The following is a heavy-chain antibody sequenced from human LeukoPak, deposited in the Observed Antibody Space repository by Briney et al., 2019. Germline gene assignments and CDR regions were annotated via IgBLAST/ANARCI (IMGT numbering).Heavy chain of an antibody. V-gene: IGHV4-39*01. CDR2: IYYSGNT. J-gene: IGHJ5*01. CDR1: GGSITISSYY. Sequence: PSETLSLTCTVSGGSITISSYYWGWIRQPPGKGLEWIGSIYYSGNTYYNPSLESRVTISVDTSKHQFSLNLSSVTAADTAIYFCARGLLYSGSFARNWFDSWGQGTLVTVSS. D-gene: IGHD1-26*01. CDR3: ARGLLYSGSFARNWFDS.